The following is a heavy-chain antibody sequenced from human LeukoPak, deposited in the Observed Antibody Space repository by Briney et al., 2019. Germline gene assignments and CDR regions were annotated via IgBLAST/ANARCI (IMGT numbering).Heavy chain of an antibody. CDR1: GFTFSSYA. D-gene: IGHD2-2*01. CDR2: ISYDGSNK. Sequence: PGGSLRLSCAASGFTFSSYAMHWVRQAPGKGLEWVAVISYDGSNKYYADSVKGRFTISRDNSKNTLYLQMNSLRAEDTAVYYCARDLGNQGAVPAAMVFDYWGQGTLVTVSS. CDR3: ARDLGNQGAVPAAMVFDY. J-gene: IGHJ4*02. V-gene: IGHV3-30-3*01.